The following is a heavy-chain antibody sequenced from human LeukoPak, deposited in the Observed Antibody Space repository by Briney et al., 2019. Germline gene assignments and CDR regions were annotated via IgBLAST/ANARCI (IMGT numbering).Heavy chain of an antibody. CDR1: GYTFTSYY. J-gene: IGHJ5*02. CDR3: ARGAHYDSSGPLDWFDP. D-gene: IGHD3-22*01. Sequence: ASVKVSCKASGYTFTSYYMHWVRQAPGQGLEWMGIINPSGGSTSYAQKFQGRVTMTRDTSTSTVYMELSSLRSEDTAVYYCARGAHYDSSGPLDWFDPWGQGTLVTVSS. CDR2: INPSGGST. V-gene: IGHV1-46*01.